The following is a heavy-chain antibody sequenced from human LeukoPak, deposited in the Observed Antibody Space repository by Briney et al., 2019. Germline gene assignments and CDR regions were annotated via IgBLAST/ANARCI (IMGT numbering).Heavy chain of an antibody. CDR2: IYYSGST. V-gene: IGHV4-59*01. CDR3: AGDTTVTSFGY. CDR1: GGSISSYY. J-gene: IGHJ4*02. Sequence: SETLSLTCTVSGGSISSYYWSWIRQPPGKGLEWIGYIYYSGSTNYNPSLKSRVTISVDTSKNQFSLKPSSVTAADTAVYYCAGDTTVTSFGYWGQGTLVTVSS. D-gene: IGHD4-11*01.